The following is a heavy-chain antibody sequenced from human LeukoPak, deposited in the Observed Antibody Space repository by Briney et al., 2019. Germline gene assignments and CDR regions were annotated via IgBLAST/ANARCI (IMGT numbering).Heavy chain of an antibody. CDR3: ASSVLGYCSSTSCFDL. Sequence: SETLSLTCTVSGVSITSSSYNWGWIRQPPGKGLEWIGSIYYSGNTYYNPSLKSRVTISVDTSKNQFSLKLNSVTAADTAVYYCASSVLGYCSSTSCFDLWGRGTLVTASS. D-gene: IGHD2-2*01. CDR1: GVSITSSSYN. CDR2: IYYSGNT. V-gene: IGHV4-39*01. J-gene: IGHJ2*01.